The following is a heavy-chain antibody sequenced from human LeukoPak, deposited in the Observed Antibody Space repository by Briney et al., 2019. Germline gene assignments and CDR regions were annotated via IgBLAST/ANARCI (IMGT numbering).Heavy chain of an antibody. Sequence: GGSLRLSCAASGFTFSSYGMHWVRQAPGKGLEWVAVISYDGSNKYYADSVKGRFTISRDNAKNTLYLQMNSLRAEDTAVYYCAREAWPVGFDPWGQGTLVTVSS. D-gene: IGHD5-24*01. V-gene: IGHV3-30*03. CDR2: ISYDGSNK. CDR1: GFTFSSYG. CDR3: AREAWPVGFDP. J-gene: IGHJ5*02.